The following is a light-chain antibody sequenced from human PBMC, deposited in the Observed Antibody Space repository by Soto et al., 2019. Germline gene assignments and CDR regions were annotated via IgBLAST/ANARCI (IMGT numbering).Light chain of an antibody. CDR3: QQANSFPYI. V-gene: IGKV1-12*01. J-gene: IGKJ2*01. CDR2: SAS. CDR1: RAIGNW. Sequence: DIQMTQSPSSVSASVGDRVTITCRASRAIGNWLAWYQHKPGKAPTLLIYSASTFQSGVPSRFSGSGSGTDFTLTISSLHAEDSATYFCQQANSFPYIFGQGTSLEI.